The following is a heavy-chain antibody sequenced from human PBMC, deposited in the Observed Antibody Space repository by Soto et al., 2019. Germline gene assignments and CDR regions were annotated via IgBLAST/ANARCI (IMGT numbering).Heavy chain of an antibody. J-gene: IGHJ4*02. CDR2: TTAILGTR. CDR3: AAGDSSDTGDH. Sequence: SVKVSCKASGDTLSHYGVSWVRQVPGKGLEWMGGTTAILGTRDYAQRFQGRMTITSDESTTTSYMELNSLTSDDTAVYYCAAGDSSDTGDHWGQGTLVTVSS. D-gene: IGHD5-18*01. V-gene: IGHV1-69*13. CDR1: GDTLSHYG.